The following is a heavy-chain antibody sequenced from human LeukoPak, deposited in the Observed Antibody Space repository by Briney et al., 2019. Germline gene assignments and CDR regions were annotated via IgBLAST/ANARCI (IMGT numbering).Heavy chain of an antibody. V-gene: IGHV4-59*12. CDR3: TRDSGTTGEVKFDP. CDR1: GGSISSYY. CDR2: IYYSGST. Sequence: SETLSLTCTVSGGSISSYYWSWIRQPPGKGLEWIGYIYYSGSTNYNPSLKSRVTMSVDTSKNEFSLKMSSVTAADTAVYYCTRDSGTTGEVKFDPWGQGTLVAVSS. D-gene: IGHD3-10*01. J-gene: IGHJ5*02.